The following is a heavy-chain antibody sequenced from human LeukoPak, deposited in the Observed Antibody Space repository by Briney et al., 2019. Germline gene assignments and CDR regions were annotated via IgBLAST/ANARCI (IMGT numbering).Heavy chain of an antibody. J-gene: IGHJ4*02. CDR3: ARGGIAALKCYFDY. CDR1: GGSFSGYY. CDR2: INHSGST. Sequence: SETLSLTCAVYGGSFSGYYWSWIRQPPVKGLEWIGEINHSGSTNYNPSVKSRVTISVDTSKNQFSLRLSSVTAADTAVNYCARGGIAALKCYFDYWGQGTLVTVSS. D-gene: IGHD6-6*01. V-gene: IGHV4-34*01.